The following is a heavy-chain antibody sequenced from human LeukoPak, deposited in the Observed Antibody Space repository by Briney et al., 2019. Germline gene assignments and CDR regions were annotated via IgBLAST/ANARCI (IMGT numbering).Heavy chain of an antibody. CDR1: GYTFTSYA. CDR3: AIGSGSYQGGWFDP. D-gene: IGHD1-26*01. J-gene: IGHJ5*02. CDR2: INAGNGNT. Sequence: ASVKVSCKASGYTFTSYAMHWVRQAPGQRLEWMGWINAGNGNTKYSQKFQGRVTMTEDTSTDTAYMELSSLRSHDTAVYYCAIGSGSYQGGWFDPWGQGTLVTVSS. V-gene: IGHV1-3*01.